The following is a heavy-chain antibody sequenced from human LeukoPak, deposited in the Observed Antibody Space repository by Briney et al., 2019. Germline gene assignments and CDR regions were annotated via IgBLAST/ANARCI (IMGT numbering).Heavy chain of an antibody. V-gene: IGHV3-30*03. D-gene: IGHD3-10*01. CDR3: VRSQYYFDY. J-gene: IGHJ4*02. CDR2: ILFDGSEK. Sequence: GGSLRLSCAASGFIFNTYGMHWVRQAPGKGLEWVAVILFDGSEKYYADPVKGRFTISRDNSKNSLYLQMNSLRVEDTAVYYCVRSQYYFDYWGQGTLVTVSS. CDR1: GFIFNTYG.